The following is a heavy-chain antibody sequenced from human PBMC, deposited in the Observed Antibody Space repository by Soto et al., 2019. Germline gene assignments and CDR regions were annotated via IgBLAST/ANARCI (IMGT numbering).Heavy chain of an antibody. CDR1: GFTFSHYI. J-gene: IGHJ5*02. Sequence: PGGSLRLSCAASGFTFSHYIYHWVRQAPGKGLQWVAVIRDDGKKTNYATSVRGRFTVSRDMSKSTIFLQMNNLRIDDSAIYSCAREGDSHAFRGFDLWGQGTQVTVYS. D-gene: IGHD5-18*01. CDR3: AREGDSHAFRGFDL. CDR2: IRDDGKKT. V-gene: IGHV3-30*03.